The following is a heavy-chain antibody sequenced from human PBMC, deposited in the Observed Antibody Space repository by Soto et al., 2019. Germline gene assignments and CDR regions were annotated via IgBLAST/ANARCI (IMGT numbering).Heavy chain of an antibody. V-gene: IGHV3-30*18. CDR1: GFTFSSYG. J-gene: IGHJ4*02. D-gene: IGHD6-19*01. Sequence: PGGSLRLSCAASGFTFSSYGMHWVRQAPGKGLEWVAVISYDGSNKYYADSVKGRFTISRDNSKNTLYLQMNSLRAEDTAVYYCAKDSPRYSSGWYAFDYWGQGTLVTVS. CDR3: AKDSPRYSSGWYAFDY. CDR2: ISYDGSNK.